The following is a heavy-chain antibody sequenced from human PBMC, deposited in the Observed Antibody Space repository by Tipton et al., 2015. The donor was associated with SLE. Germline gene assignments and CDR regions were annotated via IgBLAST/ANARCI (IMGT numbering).Heavy chain of an antibody. CDR3: ARAASYYDSRWGFDY. V-gene: IGHV4-39*07. Sequence: GLVKPSETLSLTCTVSGGSISSSSYYWGWIRQPPGKGLEWIGSIYYSGSTYYNPSLKSRVTISVDTSKNQFSLKLSSVTAADTAVYYCARAASYYDSRWGFDYWGQGTLVTVSS. D-gene: IGHD3-3*01. J-gene: IGHJ4*02. CDR2: IYYSGST. CDR1: GGSISSSSYY.